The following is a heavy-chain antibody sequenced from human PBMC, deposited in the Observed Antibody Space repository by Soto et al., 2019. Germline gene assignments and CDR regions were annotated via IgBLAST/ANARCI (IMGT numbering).Heavy chain of an antibody. CDR1: GYTFTSYD. V-gene: IGHV1-8*02. Sequence: ASVKVSCKASGYTFTSYDINWVRQATGQGLEWMGWMNPNSGNTGYAQKFQGRVTMTRNTSISTAYMELSSLRSEDTAVYYCAREGGYSGYDYYYYYMDVWGKGTTVTVSS. D-gene: IGHD5-12*01. CDR2: MNPNSGNT. CDR3: AREGGYSGYDYYYYYMDV. J-gene: IGHJ6*03.